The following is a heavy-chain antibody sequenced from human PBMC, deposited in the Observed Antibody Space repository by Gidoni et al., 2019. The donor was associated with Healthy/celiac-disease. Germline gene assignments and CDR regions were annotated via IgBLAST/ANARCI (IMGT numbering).Heavy chain of an antibody. CDR2: IYPGDSDT. CDR3: ARRGCGDCFHWYFDL. D-gene: IGHD2-21*02. CDR1: GYSFTSYW. V-gene: IGHV5-51*01. J-gene: IGHJ2*01. Sequence: EVQLVQSGAEVKKPGESLQISCKGPGYSFTSYWIGWVRQMPGKGLEWMGIIYPGDSDTRYSPSFQGQVTISADKSISTAYLQWSSLKASDTAMYYCARRGCGDCFHWYFDLWGRGTLVTVSS.